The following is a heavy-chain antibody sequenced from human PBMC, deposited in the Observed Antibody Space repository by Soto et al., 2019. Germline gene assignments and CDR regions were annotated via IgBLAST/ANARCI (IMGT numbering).Heavy chain of an antibody. D-gene: IGHD3-3*01. J-gene: IGHJ3*02. Sequence: EVQLVESGGGLVQPGGSLRVSCVASGFTFSSYSMNWIRQAPGKGLEWVSYIRDGALWYAESVKGRFTISRDNAKNSLFLQMNTLRDEDTAVYYCVRDTNWAFDIWGQGTMVTVSS. CDR3: VRDTNWAFDI. CDR1: GFTFSSYS. V-gene: IGHV3-48*02. CDR2: IRDGAL.